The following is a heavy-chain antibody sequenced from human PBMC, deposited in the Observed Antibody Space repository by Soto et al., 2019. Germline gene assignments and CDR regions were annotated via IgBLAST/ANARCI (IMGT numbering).Heavy chain of an antibody. Sequence: QVQLVESGGGVVQPGRSLRLSCAASGFSFSSYGMHWVRQAPGKGLEWVAMISYDGTDEYYADSVKGRFTISRDNSKNALYLQMNSLRAEDTAVYHCAKQESDCNDHFDYWGQGTLVTVSS. D-gene: IGHD1-1*01. CDR1: GFSFSSYG. CDR3: AKQESDCNDHFDY. J-gene: IGHJ4*02. V-gene: IGHV3-30*18. CDR2: ISYDGTDE.